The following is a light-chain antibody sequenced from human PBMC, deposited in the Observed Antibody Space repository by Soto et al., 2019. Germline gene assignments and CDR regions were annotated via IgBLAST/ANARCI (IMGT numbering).Light chain of an antibody. J-gene: IGLJ1*01. CDR1: SSDVGGYNY. CDR3: SSYAGSTNV. CDR2: EVS. Sequence: QSALTQPPSASGSPGQSVTISCTGTSSDVGGYNYVSWYQQHPGKAPRLMIYEVSKRPSGVPDRFSGSKSGNTASLTVSGLQDEDEDDYYCSSYAGSTNVFGTGTKLTVL. V-gene: IGLV2-8*01.